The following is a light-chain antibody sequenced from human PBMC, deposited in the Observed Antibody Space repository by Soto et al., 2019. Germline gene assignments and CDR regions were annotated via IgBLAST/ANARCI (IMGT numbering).Light chain of an antibody. J-gene: IGKJ2*03. Sequence: EILLTQSPGTLSLSPVETSTLSCRASQSVTSTYLAWYQQRPGQSPRLIIYGGSTRATSFPDRFSGGGSGTDFSLTISRMEPEDSAVYYCHCQQFDSSRIYSFGQGTKLEI. CDR1: QSVTSTY. CDR3: QQFDSSRIYS. V-gene: IGKV3-20*01. CDR2: GGS.